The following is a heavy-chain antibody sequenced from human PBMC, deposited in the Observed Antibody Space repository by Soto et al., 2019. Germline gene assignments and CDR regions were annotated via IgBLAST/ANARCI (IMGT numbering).Heavy chain of an antibody. D-gene: IGHD6-13*01. V-gene: IGHV3-23*01. CDR1: GFTFSSYA. CDR3: AKSVRSSSWYKSLYYGMDV. CDR2: ISGSGGST. Sequence: GGSLRLSCAASGFTFSSYAMSWVRQAPGKGLEWVSAISGSGGSTYYADSVKGRFTISGDNSKNTLYLQMNSLRAEDTAVYYCAKSVRSSSWYKSLYYGMDVWGQGTTVTVSS. J-gene: IGHJ6*02.